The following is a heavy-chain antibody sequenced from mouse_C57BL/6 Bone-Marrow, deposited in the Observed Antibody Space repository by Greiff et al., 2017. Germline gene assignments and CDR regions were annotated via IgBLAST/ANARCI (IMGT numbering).Heavy chain of an antibody. D-gene: IGHD2-3*01. CDR3: AKSRYDGYYGDY. Sequence: VQLQESGAELARPGASVKLSCKASGYTFTSYGISWVKQRTGQGLEWIGEIYHRSGNTYYNEKFKGKATLTADKSSSTAYMELRSLTSEDSAVYFCAKSRYDGYYGDYWGQGTTLTVSS. CDR2: IYHRSGNT. J-gene: IGHJ2*01. CDR1: GYTFTSYG. V-gene: IGHV1-81*01.